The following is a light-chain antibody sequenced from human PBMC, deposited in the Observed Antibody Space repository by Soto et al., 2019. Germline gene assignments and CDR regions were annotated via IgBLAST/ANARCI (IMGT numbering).Light chain of an antibody. CDR1: QSPSGW. V-gene: IGKV1-5*03. Sequence: DIQLTQSPSTLSASVGDSVIITCRASQSPSGWLAWYQQKPGKAPKLLIYKASTLVIGVPSRFSGSGSGTAFTLTISSLQPDDFATDYCHPWNSYSWTFGQGTKVEI. CDR3: HPWNSYSWT. CDR2: KAS. J-gene: IGKJ1*01.